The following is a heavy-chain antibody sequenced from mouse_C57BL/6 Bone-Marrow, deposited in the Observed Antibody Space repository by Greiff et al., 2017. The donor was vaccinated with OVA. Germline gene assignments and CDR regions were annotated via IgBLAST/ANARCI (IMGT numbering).Heavy chain of an antibody. V-gene: IGHV1-72*01. CDR1: GYTFTSYW. Sequence: QVQLQQPGAELVKPGASVKLSCKASGYTFTSYWMHWVKQRPGRGLEWIGRIDPNSGGTKYNEKFKSKATLTVDKPSSTAYMQLSSLTSEDSAVYYCALNYYGSSYWYFDVWCTGTTVTVSS. D-gene: IGHD1-1*01. J-gene: IGHJ1*03. CDR3: ALNYYGSSYWYFDV. CDR2: IDPNSGGT.